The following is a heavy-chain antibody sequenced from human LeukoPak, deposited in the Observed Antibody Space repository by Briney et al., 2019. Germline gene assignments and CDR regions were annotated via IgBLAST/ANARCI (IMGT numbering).Heavy chain of an antibody. V-gene: IGHV3-30*03. CDR3: ATEAAAGYSVSYFDY. Sequence: GGSLRLSCAASGFTFSSYGMHWVRQAPGKGLGWVAVISYDGSNKYYADSMKGRFTISRDNSKNTLYLQMNSLRAEDTAVYYCATEAAAGYSVSYFDYWGQGTLVTVSS. D-gene: IGHD6-13*01. J-gene: IGHJ4*02. CDR1: GFTFSSYG. CDR2: ISYDGSNK.